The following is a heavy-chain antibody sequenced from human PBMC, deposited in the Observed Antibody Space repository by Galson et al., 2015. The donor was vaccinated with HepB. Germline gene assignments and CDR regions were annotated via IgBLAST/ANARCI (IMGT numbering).Heavy chain of an antibody. D-gene: IGHD1-14*01. J-gene: IGHJ4*02. CDR1: GFTFDDYA. CDR2: ISWNSGSI. CDR3: AKAPAAEKTVFDY. Sequence: SLRLSCAASGFTFDDYAMHWVRQAPGKGLEWVSGISWNSGSIGYADSVKGRFTISRDNAKNSLYLQMNSLRAEDTALYYCAKAPAAEKTVFDYWDQGTLVTVSS. V-gene: IGHV3-9*01.